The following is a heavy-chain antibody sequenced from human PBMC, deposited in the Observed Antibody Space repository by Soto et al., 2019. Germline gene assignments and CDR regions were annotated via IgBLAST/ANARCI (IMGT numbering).Heavy chain of an antibody. V-gene: IGHV1-2*04. CDR3: ARDPGRYYGSGSTNWFDP. CDR2: INPNSGGT. D-gene: IGHD3-10*01. CDR1: GSTFTGYY. Sequence: ASVKVSCKASGSTFTGYYMHWVRQAPGQGLEWMGWINPNSGGTNYAQKFQGWVTMTRDTSISTAYMELSRLRSDDTAVYYCARDPGRYYGSGSTNWFDPWGQGTLVTVSS. J-gene: IGHJ5*02.